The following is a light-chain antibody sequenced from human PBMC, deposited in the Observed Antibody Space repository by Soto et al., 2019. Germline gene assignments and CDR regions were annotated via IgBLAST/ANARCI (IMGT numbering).Light chain of an antibody. CDR3: QQTMTFPFA. CDR2: AAS. J-gene: IGKJ4*01. CDR1: QVIGSW. Sequence: DIQMTQSPSSVSASVGDGVTITCRASQVIGSWLAWYQQKPGKAPKLLISAASTLQSGVPSRFSASGSGADFTLPINGLQPEDFASYYCQQTMTFPFAFGGGTKVEYK. V-gene: IGKV1D-12*01.